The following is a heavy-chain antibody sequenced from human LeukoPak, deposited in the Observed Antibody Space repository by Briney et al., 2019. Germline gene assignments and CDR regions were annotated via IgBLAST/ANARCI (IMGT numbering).Heavy chain of an antibody. V-gene: IGHV3-23*01. CDR1: GLTYSYYS. CDR3: AKGQSSGWSMPFFDN. J-gene: IGHJ4*02. D-gene: IGHD6-19*01. Sequence: AGSLRLSCGASGLTYSYYSMSWVRQAPGKGLEWVSAVSGIVANTYYADSVRGRLTISRDNYKQTVYLQMTSLRVEDTAIYYCAKGQSSGWSMPFFDNWGQGILVTVSS. CDR2: VSGIVANT.